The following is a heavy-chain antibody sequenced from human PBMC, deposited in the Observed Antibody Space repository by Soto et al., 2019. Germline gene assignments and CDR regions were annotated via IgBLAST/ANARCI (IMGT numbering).Heavy chain of an antibody. CDR1: GFTFSSYA. J-gene: IGHJ4*02. D-gene: IGHD3-3*01. CDR2: ISGSGGST. CDR3: AKQRRSLRFLEWLCHY. Sequence: GGSLRLSCAASGFTFSSYAMSWVRQAPGKGLEWVSAISGSGGSTYYADSVKGRFTISRDNSKNTLYLQMNSLRAEDTAVYYCAKQRRSLRFLEWLCHYWGQGTLVTVSS. V-gene: IGHV3-23*01.